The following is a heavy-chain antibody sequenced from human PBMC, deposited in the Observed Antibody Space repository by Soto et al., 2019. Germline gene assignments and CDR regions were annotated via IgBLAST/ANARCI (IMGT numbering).Heavy chain of an antibody. CDR2: IWYDGSNK. Sequence: QVQLVESGGGVVQPGRSLRLSCAASGFTFSSYGMHWVRQAPGKGLEWVAVIWYDGSNKYYADSVKGRFTISRDNSKNTLYLQMNSLRAEDTAVYYCARDGREERWLQQSPGSHWGQGTLVTVSS. J-gene: IGHJ1*01. CDR3: ARDGREERWLQQSPGSH. V-gene: IGHV3-33*01. D-gene: IGHD5-12*01. CDR1: GFTFSSYG.